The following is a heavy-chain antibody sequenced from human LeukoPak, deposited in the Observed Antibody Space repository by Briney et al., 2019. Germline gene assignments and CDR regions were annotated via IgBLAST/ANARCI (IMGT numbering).Heavy chain of an antibody. D-gene: IGHD3-16*01. Sequence: GSLRLSCAASGFTFSSYEMNWIRQSPGKGLEWIGEINHSGSTNYNPSLKSRVTISIDTSKNQFSLKLSSVTAADTAVYYCARQGYHDEIDIWGQGTMVTVSS. CDR1: GFTFSSYE. CDR2: INHSGST. V-gene: IGHV4-34*01. J-gene: IGHJ3*02. CDR3: ARQGYHDEIDI.